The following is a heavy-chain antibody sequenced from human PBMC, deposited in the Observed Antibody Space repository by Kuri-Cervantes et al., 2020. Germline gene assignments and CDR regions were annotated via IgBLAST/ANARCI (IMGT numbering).Heavy chain of an antibody. CDR1: GYTFTSYY. CDR3: ARSGSRVTATHSLGY. Sequence: ASVKVSCKASGYTFTSYYILWVRQAPGQGLEWMGIINPSGGSTTYAQKFQGRVTMTRDTSTSTVYMELSSLRSEDTAVYYCARSGSRVTATHSLGYWGQGTLVTVSS. D-gene: IGHD2-21*02. V-gene: IGHV1-46*01. J-gene: IGHJ4*02. CDR2: INPSGGST.